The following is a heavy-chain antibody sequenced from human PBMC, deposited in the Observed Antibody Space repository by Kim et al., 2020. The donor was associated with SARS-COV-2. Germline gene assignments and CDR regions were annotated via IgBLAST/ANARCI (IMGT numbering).Heavy chain of an antibody. CDR3: ARWLEYYGDYEDY. CDR1: GGTFSSYA. J-gene: IGHJ4*02. Sequence: SVKVSCKASGGTFSSYAISWVRQAPGQGLEWMGGIIPIFGKANYAQKFQGRVTITADESTSTAYMELSSLRSEDTAVYYCARWLEYYGDYEDYWGQGTLVTVSS. V-gene: IGHV1-69*13. CDR2: IIPIFGKA. D-gene: IGHD4-17*01.